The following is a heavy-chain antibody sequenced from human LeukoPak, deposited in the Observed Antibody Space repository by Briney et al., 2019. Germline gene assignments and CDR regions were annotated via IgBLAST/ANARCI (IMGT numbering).Heavy chain of an antibody. CDR1: GGSISSSSYY. Sequence: SETLSLTCTVSGGSISSSSYYWGWIRQPPGKGLEWIGSIYYSGSTYYNPSLKSRVTISVDTSKNQFSLKLSSVTAADTAVYYCARGPVSDYVWGRTSQPSRGYYYYYGMDVWGQGTTVTVSS. CDR2: IYYSGST. V-gene: IGHV4-39*01. J-gene: IGHJ6*02. CDR3: ARGPVSDYVWGRTSQPSRGYYYYYGMDV. D-gene: IGHD3-16*01.